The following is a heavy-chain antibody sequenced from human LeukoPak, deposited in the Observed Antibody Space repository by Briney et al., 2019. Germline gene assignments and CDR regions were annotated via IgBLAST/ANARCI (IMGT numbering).Heavy chain of an antibody. Sequence: SETLSLTCTVSGGSISSYYWSWIRQPPGKGLEWIGYIYYSGSTNYNPSLKSRVTMPVDTSKNQFSLKLSSVTAADTAVYYCARDGVSSSWPNWFDPWGQGTLVTVSS. V-gene: IGHV4-59*12. CDR3: ARDGVSSSWPNWFDP. CDR1: GGSISSYY. CDR2: IYYSGST. D-gene: IGHD6-13*01. J-gene: IGHJ5*02.